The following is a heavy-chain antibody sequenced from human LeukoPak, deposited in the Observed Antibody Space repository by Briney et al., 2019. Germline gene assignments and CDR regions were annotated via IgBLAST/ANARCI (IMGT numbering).Heavy chain of an antibody. J-gene: IGHJ3*02. Sequence: PGGSLRLSCVDSGFTFITYWMHWVRQAPGKGLEWVSRINTDGTIITYADSVKGRFTVSRDNAKNTLYLQMNSLRAEDMALYYCAKANRGYSYGYGDAFDIWGQGTMVTVSS. CDR1: GFTFITYW. V-gene: IGHV3-74*01. D-gene: IGHD5-18*01. CDR2: INTDGTII. CDR3: AKANRGYSYGYGDAFDI.